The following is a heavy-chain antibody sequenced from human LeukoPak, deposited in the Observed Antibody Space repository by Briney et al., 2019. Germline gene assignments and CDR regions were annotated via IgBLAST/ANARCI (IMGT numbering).Heavy chain of an antibody. CDR1: GGSISSYY. D-gene: IGHD4-11*01. J-gene: IGHJ4*02. CDR3: ARDTVQGFDY. CDR2: IYYSGST. Sequence: PSETLSLTCTVSGGSISSYYWSWIRQPPGKGLEWIGYIYYSGSTNYNPPLKSRVTISVDTSKNQFSLKLSSVTAADTAVYYCARDTVQGFDYWGQGTLVTVSS. V-gene: IGHV4-59*01.